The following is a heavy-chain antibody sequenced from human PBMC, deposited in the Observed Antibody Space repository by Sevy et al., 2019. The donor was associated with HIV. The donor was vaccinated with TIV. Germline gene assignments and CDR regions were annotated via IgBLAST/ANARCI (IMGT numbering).Heavy chain of an antibody. CDR3: ARESIGSVGDFDY. J-gene: IGHJ4*02. Sequence: TLSLTCSVSGDFINLYFWSWIRQPPGKGLEWIGYIYSSGSTNYNPSLKSRVTISLATSKDQFSLKLSSVTAADTAVYYCARESIGSVGDFDYWGQGTLVTVSS. CDR1: GDFINLYF. V-gene: IGHV4-59*01. D-gene: IGHD6-6*01. CDR2: IYSSGST.